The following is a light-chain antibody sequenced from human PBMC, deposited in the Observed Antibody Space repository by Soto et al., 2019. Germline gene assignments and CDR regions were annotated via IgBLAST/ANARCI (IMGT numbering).Light chain of an antibody. J-gene: IGKJ1*01. CDR1: QSISGAY. V-gene: IGKV3-20*01. CDR2: AAS. Sequence: ELVLTQSPDTLSLSPGERATLSCRASQSISGAYVGWYQQKPGQAPRLVIYAASTRATGIPDRFSGSGSGTDFTLTISRLEPEDFAVYFCQHYTNCPWTCGHGTKVEIK. CDR3: QHYTNCPWT.